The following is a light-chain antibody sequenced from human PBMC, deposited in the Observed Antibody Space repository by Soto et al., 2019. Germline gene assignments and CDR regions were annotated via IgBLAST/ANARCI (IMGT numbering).Light chain of an antibody. J-gene: IGKJ5*01. CDR3: HQYNNWPKT. V-gene: IGKV3-15*01. CDR1: QSVSSN. CDR2: EAS. Sequence: VVMTQSPATLSVSPGERVVLSCRASQSVSSNLAWYQQKPGQAPRLLIYEASTRATGISARFSGSGSGTEFTLTISSLQSEDFAVYYCHQYNNWPKTFGQGTRLEIK.